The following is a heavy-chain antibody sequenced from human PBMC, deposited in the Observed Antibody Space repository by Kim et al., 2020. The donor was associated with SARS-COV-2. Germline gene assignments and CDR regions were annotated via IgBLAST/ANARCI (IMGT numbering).Heavy chain of an antibody. V-gene: IGHV3-43*01. CDR3: AKDIYDSSGYYDSGFDY. CDR1: GFTFDDYT. D-gene: IGHD3-22*01. CDR2: ISWDGGST. Sequence: GGSLRLSCAASGFTFDDYTMHWVRQAPGKGLEWVSLISWDGGSTYYADSVKGRFTISRDNSKNSLYLQMNSLRTEDTALYYCAKDIYDSSGYYDSGFDYWGQGTLVTVSS. J-gene: IGHJ4*02.